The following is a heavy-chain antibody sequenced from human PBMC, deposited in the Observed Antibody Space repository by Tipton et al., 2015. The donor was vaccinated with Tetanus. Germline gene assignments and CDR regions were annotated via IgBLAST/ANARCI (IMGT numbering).Heavy chain of an antibody. D-gene: IGHD2/OR15-2a*01. CDR2: IYYSGST. V-gene: IGHV4-30-4*02. CDR3: SSSPGKHYLAFFDY. Sequence: TLSLTCNVSGDSINSGDYYWSWIRQPPGKGLEWIGYIYYSGSTYYNPSLKSRVTISIDTSKNQFSLRLSSVTAADTAVYYCSSSPGKHYLAFFDYWGRGTLVTVSS. CDR1: GDSINSGDYY. J-gene: IGHJ4*02.